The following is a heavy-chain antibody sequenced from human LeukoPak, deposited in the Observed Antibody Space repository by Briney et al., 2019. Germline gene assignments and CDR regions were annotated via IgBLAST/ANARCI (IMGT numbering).Heavy chain of an antibody. Sequence: PGGSLRLSCSASGFTFSRYAMHWVRQPPGKGLEYVSAITNNGRSTYYADSVKGRFTISRDNSKNTVYLQMNSLRVEDTAIYYCSRDSGSHWGQGTLVTVSS. CDR2: ITNNGRST. D-gene: IGHD3-10*01. CDR3: SRDSGSH. J-gene: IGHJ4*02. CDR1: GFTFSRYA. V-gene: IGHV3-64*04.